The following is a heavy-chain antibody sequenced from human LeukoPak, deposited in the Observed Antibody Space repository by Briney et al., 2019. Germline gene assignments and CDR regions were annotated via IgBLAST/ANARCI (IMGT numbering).Heavy chain of an antibody. CDR1: GGTFSSYA. Sequence: SVKVSCKASGGTFSSYAISWVRQAPGQGLEWMGGIIPIFGTANYAQKFQGRVTITADESTSTAYMELSSLRSEDTAVYYCARGYGGDPTDRIYYFDYWGQGTLVTVSS. D-gene: IGHD2-21*02. CDR3: ARGYGGDPTDRIYYFDY. CDR2: IIPIFGTA. V-gene: IGHV1-69*13. J-gene: IGHJ4*02.